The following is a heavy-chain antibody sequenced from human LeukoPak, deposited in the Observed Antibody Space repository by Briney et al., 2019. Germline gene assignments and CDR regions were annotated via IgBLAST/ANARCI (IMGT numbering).Heavy chain of an antibody. V-gene: IGHV3-21*01. CDR1: GFTFNTYS. CDR3: ARHVVAVGFDY. D-gene: IGHD3-22*01. CDR2: INSGGTYT. J-gene: IGHJ4*02. Sequence: GGSLRLSCAASGFTFNTYSMNWVRQAPGKGLEWVSSINSGGTYTYYVNSVKGRFTVSRDNAKNSLYLQMSSLRAEDTAVYYCARHVVAVGFDYWGQGTLVTVSS.